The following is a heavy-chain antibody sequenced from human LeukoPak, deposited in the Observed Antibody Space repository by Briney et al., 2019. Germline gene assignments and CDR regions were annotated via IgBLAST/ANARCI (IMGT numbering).Heavy chain of an antibody. CDR1: GGSITSGLYY. Sequence: SETLSLTCAVSGGSITSGLYYWTWIRQPAGKGLEWIGHVYTSGSTKYNPSLKSRATISVDTSKNQFSLKLSSVTAADTAVYYCARDVGRVGAKVDWFDPWGQGTLVTVSS. J-gene: IGHJ5*02. CDR3: ARDVGRVGAKVDWFDP. D-gene: IGHD1-26*01. V-gene: IGHV4-61*09. CDR2: VYTSGST.